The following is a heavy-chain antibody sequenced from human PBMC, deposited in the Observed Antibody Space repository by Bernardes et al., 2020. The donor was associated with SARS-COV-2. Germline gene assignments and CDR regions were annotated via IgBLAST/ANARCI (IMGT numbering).Heavy chain of an antibody. J-gene: IGHJ6*02. D-gene: IGHD4-17*01. CDR2: INHSGSI. CDR1: GGSFSGYY. CDR3: ARGTRRTTVTTWAYYYYGLDV. V-gene: IGHV4-34*01. Sequence: SETLSLTCAVYGGSFSGYYWSWIRQPPGKGLEWIGEINHSGSIKYNPSLKSRVTISVDTSKNQLSLKLSSVTAADTAVYYCARGTRRTTVTTWAYYYYGLDVWGQGTTVTVSS.